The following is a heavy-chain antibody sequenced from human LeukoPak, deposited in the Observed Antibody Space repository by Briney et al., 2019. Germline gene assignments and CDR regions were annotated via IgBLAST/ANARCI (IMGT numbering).Heavy chain of an antibody. V-gene: IGHV4-59*01. CDR1: GGSISSYY. CDR2: IYYRGST. J-gene: IGHJ4*02. D-gene: IGHD5-18*01. CDR3: ARGVQLWPHFDY. Sequence: PSETLSLTCTVSGGSISSYYWSWIRQPPGKGLGWIGYIYYRGSTNYNPSLKSRVTISVDTSKNQFSLKLSSVTAADTAVYYCARGVQLWPHFDYWGQGTLVTVSS.